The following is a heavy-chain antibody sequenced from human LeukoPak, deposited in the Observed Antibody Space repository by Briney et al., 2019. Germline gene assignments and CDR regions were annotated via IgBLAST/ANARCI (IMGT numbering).Heavy chain of an antibody. CDR3: ARESGIAAALDL. CDR1: GFTFSSYW. Sequence: GGSLRLSCAASGFTFSSYWMHWVRQAPGKGLVWVSRINTDGSSTSYADSVKGRFTISRDNAKNTLYLQMNSLRAEDTTVYYCARESGIAAALDLWGQGTLVTVSS. CDR2: INTDGSST. J-gene: IGHJ5*02. D-gene: IGHD6-13*01. V-gene: IGHV3-74*01.